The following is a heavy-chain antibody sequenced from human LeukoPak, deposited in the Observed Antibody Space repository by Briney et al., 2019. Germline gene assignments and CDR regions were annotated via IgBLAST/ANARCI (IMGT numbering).Heavy chain of an antibody. V-gene: IGHV3-7*01. D-gene: IGHD4-17*01. CDR2: IKQDGSEK. CDR3: AREPRTVTTLYYYDY. J-gene: IGHJ4*02. Sequence: GGSLRLSCAASGLTFSNYWMDWVRQAPGKGLEWVANIKQDGSEKNYVDSVKGRFIISRDNSKNTLYLQMNSLRAEDTAVYYCAREPRTVTTLYYYDYWGQGTLVTVSS. CDR1: GLTFSNYW.